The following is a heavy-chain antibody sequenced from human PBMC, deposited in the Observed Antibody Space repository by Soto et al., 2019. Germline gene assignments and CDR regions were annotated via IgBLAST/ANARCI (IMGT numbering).Heavy chain of an antibody. Sequence: QLQLQESGPGLVKPSETLSLTCTVSGGSISSSSYYWGWIRQPPGKGLEWIGSIYYSGSTYYNPSLKSRVTIPVDTSKNQFSLKLSSVTAADTAVYYCASVRYYYGSGCMDVWGQGTTVTVSS. V-gene: IGHV4-39*01. CDR1: GGSISSSSYY. J-gene: IGHJ6*02. D-gene: IGHD3-10*01. CDR2: IYYSGST. CDR3: ASVRYYYGSGCMDV.